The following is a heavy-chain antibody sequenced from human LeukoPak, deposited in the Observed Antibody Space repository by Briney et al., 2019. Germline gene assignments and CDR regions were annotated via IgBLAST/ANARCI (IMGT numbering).Heavy chain of an antibody. J-gene: IGHJ4*02. D-gene: IGHD4-17*01. CDR2: ISGSGGST. Sequence: GGSLRLSCAASGFTFSSYAMSWVRQAPGKGLEWVSAISGSGGSTYYADSVKGRFTISRDNSKNSLYLQMNSLRDEDTAVYYCARESTYGDYFQPSDYWGQGTLVTVSS. CDR1: GFTFSSYA. CDR3: ARESTYGDYFQPSDY. V-gene: IGHV3-23*01.